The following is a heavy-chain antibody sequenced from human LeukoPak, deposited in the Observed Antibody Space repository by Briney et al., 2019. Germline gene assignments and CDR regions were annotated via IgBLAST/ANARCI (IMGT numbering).Heavy chain of an antibody. CDR1: GGSISSYY. D-gene: IGHD6-13*01. V-gene: IGHV4-59*01. J-gene: IGHJ5*02. CDR2: IYYSGST. Sequence: NPSETLSLTCTVSGGSISSYYWSWIRQPPGKGLEWIGYIYYSGSTNYNPSLKSRVTISVDTSKNQFSLKLSSVTAADTAVYYCARWQQLIGFHNWFDPWGQGTLVTVSS. CDR3: ARWQQLIGFHNWFDP.